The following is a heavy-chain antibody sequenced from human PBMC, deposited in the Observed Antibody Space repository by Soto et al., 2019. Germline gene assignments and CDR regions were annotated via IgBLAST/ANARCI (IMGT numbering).Heavy chain of an antibody. D-gene: IGHD3-10*01. V-gene: IGHV1-2*02. CDR1: GHTFTGYY. Sequence: GGSVKLSCKAPGHTFTGYYMHWVRQAPGQGLKWMGWINPNSGGTNYAQKFQGRVTMTRDTSISTAYMELSRLRSDDTAVYYCARYYGSGSYYPDYYYGMDVWGQGTTVTVSS. CDR2: INPNSGGT. CDR3: ARYYGSGSYYPDYYYGMDV. J-gene: IGHJ6*02.